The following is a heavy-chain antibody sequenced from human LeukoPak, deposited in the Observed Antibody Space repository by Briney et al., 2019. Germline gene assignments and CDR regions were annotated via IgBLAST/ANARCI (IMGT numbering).Heavy chain of an antibody. CDR2: INPNSGDT. CDR1: GYPFTGQH. CDR3: ARGGTSAWQYYDY. Sequence: ASVTVSCKASGYPFTGQHMHWVRQAPGQGLEWMGWINPNSGDTKYTQNFQGRVTMTRDTSISTAYMELSSLRSDDTAVYYCARGGTSAWQYYDYWGQGTLVTVSS. J-gene: IGHJ4*02. D-gene: IGHD6-19*01. V-gene: IGHV1-2*02.